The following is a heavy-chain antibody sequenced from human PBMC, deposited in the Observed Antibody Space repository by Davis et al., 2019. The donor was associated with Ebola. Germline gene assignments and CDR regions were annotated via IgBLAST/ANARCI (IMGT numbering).Heavy chain of an antibody. J-gene: IGHJ6*02. Sequence: GESLKISCGASGFSFNNAWMNWIRLVPGKGLEWVANIKQDGSEKYYVDSVKGRFTISRDNAKNSLYLQMNSLRAEDTGVYYCARDRCTGGVCYIYYGMDVWGQETTVTVSS. D-gene: IGHD2-8*02. CDR2: IKQDGSEK. V-gene: IGHV3-7*01. CDR1: GFSFNNAW. CDR3: ARDRCTGGVCYIYYGMDV.